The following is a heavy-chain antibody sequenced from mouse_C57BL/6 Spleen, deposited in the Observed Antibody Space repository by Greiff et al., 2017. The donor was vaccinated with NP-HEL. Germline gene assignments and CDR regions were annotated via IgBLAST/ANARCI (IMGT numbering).Heavy chain of an antibody. V-gene: IGHV1-18*01. D-gene: IGHD2-2*01. CDR3: ASMVTTKWYWYFDV. J-gene: IGHJ1*03. CDR1: GYTFTDYN. Sequence: VQLQQSGPELVKPGASVKIPCKASGYTFTDYNMDWVKQSHGKSLEWIGDINPNNGGTIYNQKFKGKATLTVDKSSSTAYMELRSLTSEDTAVYYCASMVTTKWYWYFDVWGTGTTVTVSS. CDR2: INPNNGGT.